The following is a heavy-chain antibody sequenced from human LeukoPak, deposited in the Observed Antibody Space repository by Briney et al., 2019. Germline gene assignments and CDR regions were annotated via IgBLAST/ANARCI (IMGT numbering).Heavy chain of an antibody. J-gene: IGHJ4*02. Sequence: GGSLRLSCTTSGFSFSDYGMHWVRQAPGKGLEWLASVWYEERTKYYVDSVKGRFTISRDNSKNSIYLQMKSLGVDDTAIYYCVKEGIYLKSSLEEWGQGTLVTASS. V-gene: IGHV3-33*06. CDR3: VKEGIYLKSSLEE. CDR1: GFSFSDYG. CDR2: VWYEERTK. D-gene: IGHD5-12*01.